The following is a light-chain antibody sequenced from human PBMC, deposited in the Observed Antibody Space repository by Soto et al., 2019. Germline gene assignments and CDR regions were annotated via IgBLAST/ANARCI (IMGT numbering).Light chain of an antibody. J-gene: IGKJ1*01. V-gene: IGKV3-20*01. CDR2: GAS. CDR1: QSVSSSY. CDR3: QQYGSSPWT. Sequence: EIVLTQSPSTLSLSPGKRATLSCRASQSVSSSYLAWYQQKPGQAPRLLIYGASSRATGIPDRFSGSGSGTDFTLTISRLEPEDFAVYYYQQYGSSPWTFGQGTKVDIK.